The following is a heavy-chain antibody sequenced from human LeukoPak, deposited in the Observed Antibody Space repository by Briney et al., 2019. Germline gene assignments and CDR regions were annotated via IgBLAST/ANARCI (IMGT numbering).Heavy chain of an antibody. V-gene: IGHV3-23*01. D-gene: IGHD2-8*01. Sequence: PGGSLRLSCAASGFTFSSYAMSWVRQAPGKGLEWVSAISGSGGSTYYADSVKGRSTISRDNSKNSLYLQMNSLRAEDTAVYYCARGGYCTNGVCYRGDYYYYMDVWGKGTTVTVSS. CDR1: GFTFSSYA. J-gene: IGHJ6*03. CDR2: ISGSGGST. CDR3: ARGGYCTNGVCYRGDYYYYMDV.